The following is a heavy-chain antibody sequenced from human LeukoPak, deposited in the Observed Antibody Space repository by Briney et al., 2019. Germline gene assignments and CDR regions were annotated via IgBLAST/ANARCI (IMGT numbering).Heavy chain of an antibody. CDR2: INHSGST. D-gene: IGHD3-9*01. V-gene: IGHV4-34*01. CDR1: GGSFSGYY. Sequence: SETLSLTCAVYGGSFSGYYWSWIRQPPGKGLEWIGEINHSGSTYYNPSLKSRVTISVDTSKNQFSLKLSSVTAADTAVYYCARHERRYFGWPDPERANWFDPWGQGTLVTVSS. J-gene: IGHJ5*02. CDR3: ARHERRYFGWPDPERANWFDP.